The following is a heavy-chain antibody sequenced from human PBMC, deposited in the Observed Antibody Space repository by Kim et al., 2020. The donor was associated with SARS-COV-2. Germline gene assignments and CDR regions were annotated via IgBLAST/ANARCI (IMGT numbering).Heavy chain of an antibody. CDR2: IYYSGST. Sequence: SETLSLTCTVSGGSISSSSYYWGWIRQPPGKGLEWIGSIYYSGSTYYNPSLKSRVTISVDTSKNQFSLKLSSVTAADTAVYYCARLVGGTMIVVVIPKYYFYYWGQGTLVTVSS. D-gene: IGHD3-22*01. V-gene: IGHV4-39*01. CDR1: GGSISSSSYY. J-gene: IGHJ4*02. CDR3: ARLVGGTMIVVVIPKYYFYY.